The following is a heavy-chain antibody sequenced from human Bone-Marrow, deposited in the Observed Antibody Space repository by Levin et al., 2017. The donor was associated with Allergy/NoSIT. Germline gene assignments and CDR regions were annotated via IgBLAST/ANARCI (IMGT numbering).Heavy chain of an antibody. CDR2: ISAGGNYI. D-gene: IGHD3-22*01. CDR1: GILFSSYD. J-gene: IGHJ6*02. Sequence: SCAASGILFSSYDMNWVRQAPGKGLEWVSSISAGGNYIYYADSVKGRFTISRDNAKNSLFLQMNSLIAEDTSVYYCASWAMYHYDRSAFDYFYYAMDVWGQGTTVTVSS. V-gene: IGHV3-21*01. CDR3: ASWAMYHYDRSAFDYFYYAMDV.